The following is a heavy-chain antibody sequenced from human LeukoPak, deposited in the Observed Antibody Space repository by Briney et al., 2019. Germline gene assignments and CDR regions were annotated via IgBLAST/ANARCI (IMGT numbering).Heavy chain of an antibody. V-gene: IGHV1-69*13. Sequence: SVKVSCKASGGTFSSYAISWVRQAPGQGLEWMGGIIPIFGTANYAQKFQGRATITADESTSAAYMELSSLRPEDTAVYYCARASYYDFWIGWFDPWGQGTLVTVSS. D-gene: IGHD3-3*01. J-gene: IGHJ5*02. CDR1: GGTFSSYA. CDR3: ARASYYDFWIGWFDP. CDR2: IIPIFGTA.